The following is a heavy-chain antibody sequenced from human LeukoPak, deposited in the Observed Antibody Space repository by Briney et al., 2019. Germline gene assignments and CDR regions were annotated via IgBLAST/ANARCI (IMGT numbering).Heavy chain of an antibody. D-gene: IGHD3-22*01. V-gene: IGHV3-23*01. CDR1: GFTFSSYW. CDR2: ISGSGGST. J-gene: IGHJ4*02. CDR3: AKDLSSGYYYEFDY. Sequence: GGSLRLSCAASGFTFSSYWMSWVRQAPGKGLEWVSAISGSGGSTYYADSVKGRFTISRDNSKNTLYLQMNSLRAEDTAVYYCAKDLSSGYYYEFDYWGQGTLVTVSS.